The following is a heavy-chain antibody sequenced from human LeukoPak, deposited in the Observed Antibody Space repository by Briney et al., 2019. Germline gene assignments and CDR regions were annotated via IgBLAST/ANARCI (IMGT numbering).Heavy chain of an antibody. J-gene: IGHJ4*02. V-gene: IGHV3-53*01. CDR3: ARGCSSTSCYGFDY. Sequence: GGSLRLSGAASGFTFSSYSMNWVRQAPGKGLEWVSVIYSGGSTYYADSVKGRFTISRDNSKNTLYLQMNSLRAEDTAVYYCARGCSSTSCYGFDYWGQGTLVTVSS. CDR1: GFTFSSYS. D-gene: IGHD2-2*01. CDR2: IYSGGST.